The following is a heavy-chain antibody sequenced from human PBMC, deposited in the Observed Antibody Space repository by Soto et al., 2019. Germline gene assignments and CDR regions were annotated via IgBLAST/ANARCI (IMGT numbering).Heavy chain of an antibody. J-gene: IGHJ4*02. Sequence: SVKVSCKASGYTFTSYGISWVRQAPGQGLEWMGGIIPIFGTANYAQRFQGRVTITADESTSTAYMELSSLRSEDTAVYYCARSTSSSSQNWGQGTLVTVSS. D-gene: IGHD6-6*01. V-gene: IGHV1-69*13. CDR2: IIPIFGTA. CDR1: GYTFTSYG. CDR3: ARSTSSSSQN.